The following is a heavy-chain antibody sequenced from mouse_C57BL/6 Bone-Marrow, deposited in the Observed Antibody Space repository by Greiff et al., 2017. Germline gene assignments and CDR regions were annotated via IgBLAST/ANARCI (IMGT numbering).Heavy chain of an antibody. V-gene: IGHV5-6*01. Sequence: EVHLVESGGDLVKPGGSLKLSCAASGFTFSSYGMSWVRQTPDKRLAWVATISSGGSYTYYPDSVKGRFTISRDNAKNTLYLQMSSLKSEDTAMYYCARHGYYDAMDYWGQGTSVTVSS. CDR3: ARHGYYDAMDY. J-gene: IGHJ4*01. CDR2: ISSGGSYT. D-gene: IGHD2-2*01. CDR1: GFTFSSYG.